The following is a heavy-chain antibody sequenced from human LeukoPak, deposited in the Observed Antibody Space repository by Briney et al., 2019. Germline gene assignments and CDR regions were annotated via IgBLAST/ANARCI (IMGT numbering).Heavy chain of an antibody. CDR3: ARQGGGRYSYEDY. CDR1: GGSISSSSYY. V-gene: IGHV4-39*01. CDR2: IYYSGST. Sequence: PSETLSLTCTVSGGSISSSSYYWGWRRQPPGTGVEWIGSIYYSGSTYYNPSLKSRVTISVDTSKNQFSLKLSSVTAADTAVYYCARQGGGRYSYEDYWGQGTLVTVSS. D-gene: IGHD5-18*01. J-gene: IGHJ4*02.